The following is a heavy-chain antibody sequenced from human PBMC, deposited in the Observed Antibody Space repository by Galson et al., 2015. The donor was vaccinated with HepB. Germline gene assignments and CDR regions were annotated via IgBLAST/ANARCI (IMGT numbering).Heavy chain of an antibody. CDR2: ISSSSSYI. V-gene: IGHV3-21*01. CDR3: VAAIAVAGPFDY. CDR1: GFTFSSYS. D-gene: IGHD6-19*01. J-gene: IGHJ4*02. Sequence: SLRLSCAASGFTFSSYSMNWVRQAPGKGLEWVSSISSSSSYIYYADSVKGRFTISKDNAKNSLYLQMNSLRAEDTAVYYCVAAIAVAGPFDYWGQGTLVTVSS.